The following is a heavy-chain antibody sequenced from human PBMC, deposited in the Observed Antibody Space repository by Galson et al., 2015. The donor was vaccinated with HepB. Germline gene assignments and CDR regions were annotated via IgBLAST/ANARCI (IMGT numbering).Heavy chain of an antibody. V-gene: IGHV3-33*01. Sequence: PRLSCAASGFTFSSFGMHWVRQAPGKGLEWVAVIWYDGSNKYYADSVKGRFTISRDNSKNTLYLQMNSLRAEDTAVYYCASAVRFGGASVSGGPDYWGQGTLVTVSS. CDR1: GFTFSSFG. D-gene: IGHD3-3*01. CDR3: ASAVRFGGASVSGGPDY. J-gene: IGHJ4*02. CDR2: IWYDGSNK.